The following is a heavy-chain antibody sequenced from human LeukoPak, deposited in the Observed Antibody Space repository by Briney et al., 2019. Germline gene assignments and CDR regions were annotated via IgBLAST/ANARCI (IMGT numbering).Heavy chain of an antibody. CDR1: GFTFSSYG. V-gene: IGHV3-33*08. D-gene: IGHD7-27*01. CDR2: IWYGGSNK. CDR3: ARALTGAAGAFDI. J-gene: IGHJ3*02. Sequence: PGGSLRLSCAASGFTFSSYGMHWVRQAPGKGLEWVAVIWYGGSNKYYADSVKGRFTISRDNSKNTLYLQMNSLRAEDTAVYYCARALTGAAGAFDIWGQGTMVTVSS.